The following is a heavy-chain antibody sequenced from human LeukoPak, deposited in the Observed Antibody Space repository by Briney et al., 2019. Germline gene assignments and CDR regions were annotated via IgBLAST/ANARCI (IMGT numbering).Heavy chain of an antibody. V-gene: IGHV5-51*01. CDR3: ARHVTTADYESIWFDP. Sequence: GESLKISCDASGYSFTSYWIAWVRQLPGKGVEWMGITYPGESNTRYSPSFQGQVTISVDRSSRTVYLQWNSLKAADTAMYYCARHVTTADYESIWFDPWGQGTLVIVSS. CDR2: TYPGESNT. D-gene: IGHD3-22*01. CDR1: GYSFTSYW. J-gene: IGHJ5*02.